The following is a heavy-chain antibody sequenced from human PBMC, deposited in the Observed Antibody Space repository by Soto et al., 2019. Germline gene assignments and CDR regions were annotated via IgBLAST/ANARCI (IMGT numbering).Heavy chain of an antibody. CDR1: GFTFDDYA. J-gene: IGHJ4*02. D-gene: IGHD3-10*01. CDR2: ISWNSGSI. Sequence: EVQLVESAGGLVQPGRSLRLSCAASGFTFDDYAMHWVRQAPGKGLEWVSGISWNSGSIGYADSVKGRFTISRDNAKNSLYLQMNSLRAEDTALYYCAKGRSGYYDYWGQGTLVTVSS. V-gene: IGHV3-9*01. CDR3: AKGRSGYYDY.